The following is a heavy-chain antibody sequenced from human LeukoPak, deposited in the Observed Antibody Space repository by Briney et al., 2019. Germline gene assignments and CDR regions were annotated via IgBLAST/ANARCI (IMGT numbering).Heavy chain of an antibody. CDR3: ARVGLTMVRGVKSKPYYFDY. D-gene: IGHD3-10*01. J-gene: IGHJ4*02. CDR2: IYYSGST. V-gene: IGHV4-39*07. Sequence: SETLSLTCTVSGGSISSSSYYWGWIRQPPGKGLEWIGSIYYSGSTYYNPSLKSRVTISVDTSKNQFSLKLSSVTAADTAVYYCARVGLTMVRGVKSKPYYFDYWGQGTLVTVSS. CDR1: GGSISSSSYY.